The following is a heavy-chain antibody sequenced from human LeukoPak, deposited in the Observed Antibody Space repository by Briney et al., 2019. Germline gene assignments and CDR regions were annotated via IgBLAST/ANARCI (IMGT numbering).Heavy chain of an antibody. J-gene: IGHJ4*02. CDR2: ISGSGGST. V-gene: IGHV3-23*01. CDR1: GFTFSSYA. Sequence: PGGSLRLSCAASGFTFSSYAMSWVRQAPGKGLEWVSAISGSGGSTYYADSVKGRFTISRDNSKNTLYLQMNSLRAEDTAVYYCAKVPGSGWFHQVRDYWGQGTLVTVSS. CDR3: AKVPGSGWFHQVRDY. D-gene: IGHD6-19*01.